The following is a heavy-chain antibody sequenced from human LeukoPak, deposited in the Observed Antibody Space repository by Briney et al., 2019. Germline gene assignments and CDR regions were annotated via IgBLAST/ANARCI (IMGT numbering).Heavy chain of an antibody. D-gene: IGHD1-26*01. Sequence: PGGSLRLSCAASGFTFSSYGMNWVRQAPGKGLEWISVISGSGGSTYYADSVKGRFTISRDNSKNTLYLQMNSLRAEDTAVYYCAKDLAGSGSYSFDYWGQGTLVTVSS. V-gene: IGHV3-23*01. CDR1: GFTFSSYG. CDR3: AKDLAGSGSYSFDY. J-gene: IGHJ4*02. CDR2: ISGSGGST.